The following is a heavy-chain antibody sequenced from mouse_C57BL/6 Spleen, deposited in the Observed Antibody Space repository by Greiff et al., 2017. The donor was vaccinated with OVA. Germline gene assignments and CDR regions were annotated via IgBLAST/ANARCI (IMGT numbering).Heavy chain of an antibody. V-gene: IGHV1-59*01. CDR1: GYTFTSYW. CDR3: ARAVDYNASSACYFDY. Sequence: QVQLQQPGAELVRPGTSVKLSCKASGYTFTSYWMHWVKQRPGQGLEWIGVIDPSDSYTNYNQKFKGKATLTVDTSSSTAYMQLSSLTSEDSAVYFCARAVDYNASSACYFDYWGQGTTLTVSS. J-gene: IGHJ2*01. D-gene: IGHD1-1*01. CDR2: IDPSDSYT.